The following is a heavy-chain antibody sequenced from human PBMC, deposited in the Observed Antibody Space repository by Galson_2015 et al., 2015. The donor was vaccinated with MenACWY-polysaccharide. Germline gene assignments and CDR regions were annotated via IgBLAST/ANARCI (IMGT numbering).Heavy chain of an antibody. V-gene: IGHV6-1*01. CDR3: ARGTGGYDY. CDR1: GDSVSDNSAA. CDR2: TYYRSKWFN. J-gene: IGHJ4*02. Sequence: CAISGDSVSDNSAAWNWFRQSPSRGLEWLGRTYYRSKWFNDYAVSVKSRITITPDTSKNQFSLQLNSVTPEDTAVYYCARGTGGYDYWGQGTLVTVSS. D-gene: IGHD1-26*01.